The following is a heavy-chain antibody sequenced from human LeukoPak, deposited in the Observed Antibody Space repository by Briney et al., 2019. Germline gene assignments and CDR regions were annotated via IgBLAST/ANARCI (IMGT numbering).Heavy chain of an antibody. CDR2: ISAPGGNT. CDR3: AKGGGYSRNAFDI. Sequence: DPGGSLRLSCAASGFTFSSYALSWVRQPPGKGLEWVSTISAPGGNTYYADSATGRFTISRDSSKGTLYLQMNSLRAEDTAVYYCAKGGGYSRNAFDIWGQGTMVTVSS. J-gene: IGHJ3*02. V-gene: IGHV3-23*01. CDR1: GFTFSSYA. D-gene: IGHD2-15*01.